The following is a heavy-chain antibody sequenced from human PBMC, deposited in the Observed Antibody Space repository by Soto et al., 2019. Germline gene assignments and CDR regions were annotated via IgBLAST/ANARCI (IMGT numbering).Heavy chain of an antibody. CDR1: GGSFSGYY. Sequence: SETLSLTCAVYGGSFSGYYWSWIRQPPGKGLEWIGEINHSGSTNYNPSLKSRVTISVDTSKNQFSLKVGSVTAADTAVYYCASSSLYGMDVWGQGTTVTVSS. CDR3: ASSSLYGMDV. V-gene: IGHV4-34*01. CDR2: INHSGST. J-gene: IGHJ6*02.